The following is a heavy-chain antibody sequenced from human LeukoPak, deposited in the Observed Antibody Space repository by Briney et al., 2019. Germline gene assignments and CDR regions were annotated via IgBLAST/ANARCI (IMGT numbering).Heavy chain of an antibody. J-gene: IGHJ4*02. D-gene: IGHD2-21*02. Sequence: SETLSLTCTDSGGSISSYYWSWVRQPAGKGLEWIGRTYTSRSTNYNPSLKSRVTISVDKSKNQFSLKLSSVTAADTAVYYCARGSGACCGGDCYPDSTFDYWGQGTLVTVSS. V-gene: IGHV4-4*07. CDR2: TYTSRST. CDR3: ARGSGACCGGDCYPDSTFDY. CDR1: GGSISSYY.